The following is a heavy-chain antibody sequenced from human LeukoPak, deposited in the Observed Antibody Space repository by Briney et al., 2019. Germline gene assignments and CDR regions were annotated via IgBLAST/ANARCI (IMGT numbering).Heavy chain of an antibody. Sequence: SVKVSCKASGGTFSSYAISWVRQAPGQGLEWMGGIIPIFGTANYAQKFQGRVTITADESTSTAYMELSSLRSEDTAVYYCASYRRLPPRSWFDPWGQGTLVTVSS. D-gene: IGHD5-18*01. CDR3: ASYRRLPPRSWFDP. J-gene: IGHJ5*02. CDR1: GGTFSSYA. CDR2: IIPIFGTA. V-gene: IGHV1-69*01.